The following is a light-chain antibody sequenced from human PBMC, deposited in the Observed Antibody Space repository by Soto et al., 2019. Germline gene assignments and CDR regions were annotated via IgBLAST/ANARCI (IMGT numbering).Light chain of an antibody. CDR2: DAS. CDR1: QSISSW. V-gene: IGKV1-5*01. J-gene: IGKJ1*01. CDR3: QQYNSYWT. Sequence: DIQMTQSPPTLSASVGDRVTITCRASQSISSWLAWYQQKPGKAPKLLIYDASTLKGGVPSRFSGSGSGTEFTLTISSLQPDDFATYYCQQYNSYWTFGQGTKVDIK.